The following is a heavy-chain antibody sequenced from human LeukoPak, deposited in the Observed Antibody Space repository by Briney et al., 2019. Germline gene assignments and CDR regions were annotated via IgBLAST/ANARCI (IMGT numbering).Heavy chain of an antibody. D-gene: IGHD6-19*01. CDR1: GYDSTSVG. Sequence: ASVKVSCKASGYDSTSVGITWVRRAPGQGLEWMGWISPYNGNTRYAQKFQGRVAMTTDTSTTTAYMELRGLRFNDTAVCYCARAGSGSGWYFDYWGQGTLVTVSS. V-gene: IGHV1-18*01. J-gene: IGHJ4*02. CDR3: ARAGSGSGWYFDY. CDR2: ISPYNGNT.